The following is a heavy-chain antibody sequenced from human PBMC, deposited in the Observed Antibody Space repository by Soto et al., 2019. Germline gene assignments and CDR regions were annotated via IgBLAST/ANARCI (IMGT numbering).Heavy chain of an antibody. CDR2: ITGSGGAM. D-gene: IGHD2-21*01. J-gene: IGHJ4*02. CDR1: GFVFIGSE. Sequence: LRLSYTASGFVFIGSEINWFRQAPGKGLEWVAYITGSGGAMFHADSVKGRFSISRDNAKNSLFLEMNNLTADDAGLYYCAKVAPFILGSPFWGQGTLVTRLL. V-gene: IGHV3-48*03. CDR3: AKVAPFILGSPF.